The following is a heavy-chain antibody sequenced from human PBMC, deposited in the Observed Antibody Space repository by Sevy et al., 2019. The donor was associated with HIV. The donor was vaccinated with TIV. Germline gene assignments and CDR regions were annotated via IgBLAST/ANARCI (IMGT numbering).Heavy chain of an antibody. J-gene: IGHJ4*02. Sequence: GGSLRLSCEVSGFTFSNYWMNWVRQAPGKGLEWVANIKEDGSDKYYGDSVKGRFSLSRDNAKNSLYLQMDSLRAEDTAVYYCVRDGLASATDFDYWGQGTLVTVSS. V-gene: IGHV3-7*01. D-gene: IGHD2-15*01. CDR1: GFTFSNYW. CDR2: IKEDGSDK. CDR3: VRDGLASATDFDY.